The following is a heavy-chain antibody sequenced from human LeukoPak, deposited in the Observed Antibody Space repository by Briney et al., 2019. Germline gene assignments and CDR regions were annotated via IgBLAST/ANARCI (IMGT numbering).Heavy chain of an antibody. Sequence: ASVKVSCKASGYTFTSYYMHWVRQAPGQGLERMGIINPSGGSTSYAQKFQGRVTMTRDTSTSTVYMELSSLRSEDTAVYYCARDNHYDFWSGYYTEYYYYGMDVWGQGTTVTVSS. V-gene: IGHV1-46*01. J-gene: IGHJ6*02. CDR3: ARDNHYDFWSGYYTEYYYYGMDV. CDR1: GYTFTSYY. D-gene: IGHD3-3*01. CDR2: INPSGGST.